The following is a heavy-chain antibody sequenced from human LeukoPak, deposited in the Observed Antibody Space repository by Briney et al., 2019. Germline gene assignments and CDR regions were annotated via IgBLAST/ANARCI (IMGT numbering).Heavy chain of an antibody. CDR2: IAHDGSNK. Sequence: GRSLRLSCAASGFTFSSYGMHWVRQAPGKGLEWVAAIAHDGSNKNDADSVKGRFTISRDNSKNTLYLQMDSLRAEDTALYYCAKGGRAAADRNFDLWGRGTLVTVSS. D-gene: IGHD6-13*01. J-gene: IGHJ2*01. V-gene: IGHV3-30*18. CDR1: GFTFSSYG. CDR3: AKGGRAAADRNFDL.